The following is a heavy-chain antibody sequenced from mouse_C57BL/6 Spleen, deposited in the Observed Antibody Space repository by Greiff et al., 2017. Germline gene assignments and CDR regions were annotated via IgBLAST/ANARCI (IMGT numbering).Heavy chain of an antibody. CDR1: GFTFSNYW. D-gene: IGHD1-1*01. J-gene: IGHJ3*01. CDR2: IRLKSDNYAT. Sequence: EVKLQESGGGLVQPGGSMKLSCVASGFTFSNYWMNWVRQSPEKGLEWVAQIRLKSDNYATHYAESVQGRFTISRDDSKSSVYLQMNNLRAEDTGIYYCTGQGYYGSSPFAYWGQGTLVTVSA. CDR3: TGQGYYGSSPFAY. V-gene: IGHV6-3*01.